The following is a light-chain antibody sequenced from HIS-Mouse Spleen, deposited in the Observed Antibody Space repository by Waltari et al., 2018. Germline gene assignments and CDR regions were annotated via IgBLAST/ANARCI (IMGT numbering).Light chain of an antibody. CDR3: QQYGSSFT. CDR2: GAS. J-gene: IGKJ3*01. V-gene: IGKV3-20*01. CDR1: QSVSSSY. Sequence: EIVLTQSPGTLSLSPGERATLSCRASQSVSSSYLAWYQQKPGQAPRLLIYGASSRATGIPDRFSGSGSGTDFTLTISRLEPEDFAVYYCQQYGSSFTFLPGTKVDIK.